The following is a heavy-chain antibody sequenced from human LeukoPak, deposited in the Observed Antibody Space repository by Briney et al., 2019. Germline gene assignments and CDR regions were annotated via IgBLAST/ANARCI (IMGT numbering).Heavy chain of an antibody. V-gene: IGHV3-21*03. CDR2: ISSSSSYI. CDR3: TTGYCSSTSCYTDYYYYYMDV. CDR1: GFTFSSYS. Sequence: KTGGYLRLSCAASGFTFSSYSMNWVRQAPGKGLEWVSSISSSSSYIYYADSVKGRFTISRDNAKNSLYLQMNSLKTEDTAVYYCTTGYCSSTSCYTDYYYYYMDVWGKGTTVTVSS. J-gene: IGHJ6*03. D-gene: IGHD2-2*02.